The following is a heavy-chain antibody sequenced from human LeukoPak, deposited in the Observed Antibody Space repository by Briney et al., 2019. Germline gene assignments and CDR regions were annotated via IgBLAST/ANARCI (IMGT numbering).Heavy chain of an antibody. V-gene: IGHV3-9*01. D-gene: IGHD6-6*01. CDR2: ISWNSGSI. J-gene: IGHJ5*02. Sequence: GGSLRLSCAASGFTFDDYAMHWVRQAPGKGLEWVSGISWNSGSIGYADSVKGRFTISRDNAKNSLYLQMNSLRAEDTALYYWEKDMPEHGSSLYNGCDPWGRGTVVTVPS. CDR3: EKDMPEHGSSLYNGCDP. CDR1: GFTFDDYA.